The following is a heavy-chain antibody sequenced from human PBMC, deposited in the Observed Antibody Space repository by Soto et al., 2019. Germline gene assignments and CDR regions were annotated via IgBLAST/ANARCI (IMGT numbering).Heavy chain of an antibody. CDR1: GGSISNYY. V-gene: IGHV4-59*01. Sequence: SETLSLTCTVSGGSISNYYWSWIRQPPGRGLEWIGHIFYSGSTNYTPPLKSRVTISVDTSKSQFSLKLSSVTAADTAVYYCAKDIMGTNYYYYGMDVWGQGTTVTVSS. CDR3: AKDIMGTNYYYYGMDV. J-gene: IGHJ6*02. D-gene: IGHD2-8*01. CDR2: IFYSGST.